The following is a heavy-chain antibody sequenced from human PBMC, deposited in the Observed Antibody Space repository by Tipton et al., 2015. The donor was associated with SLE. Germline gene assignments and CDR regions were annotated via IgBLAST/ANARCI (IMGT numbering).Heavy chain of an antibody. CDR1: GGSISTSSYY. Sequence: TLSLTCSVSGGSISTSSYYWAWLRQPPGKGLEWLGSIYYSGSTYYNPSLNPSLKSRVTISLDRSKNQFSLRLTSVIAADTAVYYCARRPPTYMVQGVEYYFDSWGQGTLVTVSS. J-gene: IGHJ4*02. D-gene: IGHD3-10*01. V-gene: IGHV4-39*07. CDR2: IYYSGST. CDR3: ARRPPTYMVQGVEYYFDS.